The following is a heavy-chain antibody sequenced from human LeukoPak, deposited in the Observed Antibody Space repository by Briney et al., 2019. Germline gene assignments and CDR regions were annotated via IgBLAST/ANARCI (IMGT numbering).Heavy chain of an antibody. D-gene: IGHD3-3*01. CDR3: XXTXGXDYLYDGLDI. Sequence: GGSLRLSCAASGFSFSSYAMTWVRQAPGQGLEWVSVISGSGGNTYYVDSVKGRLTISRDNSKNTLYLQMNDLRAEDTAAYYXXXTXGXDYLYDGLDIWGQGTMVTVSS. J-gene: IGHJ3*02. CDR2: ISGSGGNT. CDR1: GFSFSSYA. V-gene: IGHV3-23*01.